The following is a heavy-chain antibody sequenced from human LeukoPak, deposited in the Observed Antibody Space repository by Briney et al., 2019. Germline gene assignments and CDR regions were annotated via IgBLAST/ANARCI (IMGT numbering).Heavy chain of an antibody. CDR2: ISSSGSTI. Sequence: GESLRLSCAASGFTFSSYNMNWVRQAPGKGLEWVSDISSSGSTIYFADSVKGRFTISRDNAKNSLYLQMNSLRDEDTAVYYCARLEYYYVSGNYYKLFDYWGQGTLVTVCS. CDR1: GFTFSSYN. V-gene: IGHV3-48*02. CDR3: ARLEYYYVSGNYYKLFDY. D-gene: IGHD3-10*01. J-gene: IGHJ4*02.